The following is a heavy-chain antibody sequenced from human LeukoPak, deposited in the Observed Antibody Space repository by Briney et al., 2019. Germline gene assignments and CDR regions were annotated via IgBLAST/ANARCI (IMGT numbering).Heavy chain of an antibody. V-gene: IGHV3-23*01. D-gene: IGHD3-22*01. CDR3: VKGHIDGEGYYYFDY. CDR2: ISGSGGRT. Sequence: PGGSLRLSCAASGFAFSSYAMNWVRRAPGKGLEWVSSISGSGGRTYYADSVKGRFTISRDNSKNTLYLQMNSPRAEDTAVYYCVKGHIDGEGYYYFDYWGQGTLVTVSS. CDR1: GFAFSSYA. J-gene: IGHJ4*02.